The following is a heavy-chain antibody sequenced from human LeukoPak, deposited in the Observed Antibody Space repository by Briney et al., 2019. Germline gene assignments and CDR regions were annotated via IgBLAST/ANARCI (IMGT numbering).Heavy chain of an antibody. D-gene: IGHD2-2*01. Sequence: GGSLRLSCVGSGFTFRSHAMSWVRQAPEKGLEYVSGIYENGGTTYYADSVKGRFSISRDNSKNTLYLQMNSLRAGDTAVYYCAKGLEYCSSTSCSVDYWGQGTLVTVSS. CDR1: GFTFRSHA. V-gene: IGHV3-23*01. CDR2: IYENGGTT. CDR3: AKGLEYCSSTSCSVDY. J-gene: IGHJ4*02.